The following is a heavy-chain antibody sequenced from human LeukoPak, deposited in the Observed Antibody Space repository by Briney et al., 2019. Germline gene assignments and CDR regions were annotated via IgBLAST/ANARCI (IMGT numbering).Heavy chain of an antibody. D-gene: IGHD5-18*01. J-gene: IGHJ4*02. CDR1: GGSFSDSY. V-gene: IGHV4-59*01. CDR3: ARESGIQLWENYFDY. CDR2: IYYSGST. Sequence: SETLSLTCAVYGGSFSDSYWSWIRQPPGKGLEWIGYIYYSGSTNYNPSLKSRVTISVDTSKNQFSLKLSSVTAADTAVYYCARESGIQLWENYFDYWGQGTLVTVSS.